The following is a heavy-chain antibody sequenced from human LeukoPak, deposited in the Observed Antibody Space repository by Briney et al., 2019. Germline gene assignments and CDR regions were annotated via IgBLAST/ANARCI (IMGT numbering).Heavy chain of an antibody. Sequence: SAKVSCKASGGTFSSYAISWVRQAPGQGLEWMGGIIPIFGTANYAQKFQGRVTITADESTSTAYMELSSLRSEDTAVYYCARVGNYDFWSGPYNWFDPWGQGTLVTVSS. V-gene: IGHV1-69*13. CDR3: ARVGNYDFWSGPYNWFDP. CDR2: IIPIFGTA. J-gene: IGHJ5*02. CDR1: GGTFSSYA. D-gene: IGHD3-3*01.